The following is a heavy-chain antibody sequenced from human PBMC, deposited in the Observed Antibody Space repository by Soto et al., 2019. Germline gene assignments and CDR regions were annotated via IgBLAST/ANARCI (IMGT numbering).Heavy chain of an antibody. CDR2: INPSGGST. D-gene: IGHD6-13*01. V-gene: IGHV1-46*01. CDR3: ARAGINWFDP. J-gene: IGHJ5*02. Sequence: QVQLVQSGAEVKNPGASVKVSCKASGCIFTSYHMHWVRQAPGQGLEWMGIINPSGGSTDYAQKFQGRVTMTSDTSTSTVYMELSTLRSDDTAVYYCARAGINWFDPWGQGTLVIVSS. CDR1: GCIFTSYH.